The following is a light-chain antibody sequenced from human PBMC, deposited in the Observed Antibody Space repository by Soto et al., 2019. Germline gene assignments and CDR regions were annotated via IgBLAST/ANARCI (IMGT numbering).Light chain of an antibody. V-gene: IGKV3-20*01. J-gene: IGKJ4*01. CDR2: AAA. CDR1: QNVRYNY. Sequence: EILLTQSPVTLSLSPGETATLSCRASQNVRYNYLAWYQQRPGQPPRLLIHAAASRTSGIPDRFSGSVSGTDFILTIRRLEPEDFAVYFCQQYGTSPVTFGGGTKVEI. CDR3: QQYGTSPVT.